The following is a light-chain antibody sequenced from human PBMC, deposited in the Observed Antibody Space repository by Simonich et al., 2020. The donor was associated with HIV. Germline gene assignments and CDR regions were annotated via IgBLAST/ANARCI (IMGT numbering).Light chain of an antibody. J-gene: IGKJ1*01. V-gene: IGKV4-1*01. CDR2: WAS. CDR3: QQYYSTPPT. CDR1: QRVLYSSNNKNY. Sequence: DIVMTQSPDSLAVSLGERATINCKSSQRVLYSSNNKNYLAWYQQKPGQPPKLLIYWASTRESGVPDRFSGSGSGTDFNLTISSLQAEDVAFYYCQQYYSTPPTFGQGTKVEIK.